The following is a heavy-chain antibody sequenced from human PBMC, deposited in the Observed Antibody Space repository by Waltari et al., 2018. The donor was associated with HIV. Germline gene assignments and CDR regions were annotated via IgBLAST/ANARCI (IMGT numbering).Heavy chain of an antibody. CDR3: ARQPANPYNRNYGVWYFDL. D-gene: IGHD3-10*01. Sequence: EVQLVQSGAEVKKPGESLKISCEGSGYSFNTYWIGWVRQMPGKGLEFIMFISPGESDVRYSQSSQGQVPISADKSISTAYLQWNSLKASDTAMYYCARQPANPYNRNYGVWYFDLWGRGTLVTVSS. J-gene: IGHJ2*01. V-gene: IGHV5-51*01. CDR2: ISPGESDV. CDR1: GYSFNTYW.